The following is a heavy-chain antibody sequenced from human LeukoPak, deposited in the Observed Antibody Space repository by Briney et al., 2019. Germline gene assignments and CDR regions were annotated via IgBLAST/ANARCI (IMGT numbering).Heavy chain of an antibody. Sequence: ASVKVSCKGSGYTFTRYNINWGRQATGQGGEWMGWMNPNSGNTGYAQTFQGRVTMTRNTAITTAYMELSSLRSEYTPVYYCARALYGSGTPGYYYMDVWGKGTTVTASS. CDR3: ARALYGSGTPGYYYMDV. V-gene: IGHV1-8*01. J-gene: IGHJ6*03. CDR2: MNPNSGNT. D-gene: IGHD3-10*01. CDR1: GYTFTRYN.